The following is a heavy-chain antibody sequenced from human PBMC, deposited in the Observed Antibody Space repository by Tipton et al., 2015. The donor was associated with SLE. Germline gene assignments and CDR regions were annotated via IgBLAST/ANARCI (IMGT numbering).Heavy chain of an antibody. D-gene: IGHD6-13*01. CDR1: GVSINTGGYY. V-gene: IGHV4-31*03. CDR2: ISYNGTT. Sequence: TLSLTCTVSGVSINTGGYYWTWIRQHPGKGREWIGYISYNGTTYHNPSLNSRVSISVDTSTNHVYLRLSSVTAADTAVYYCARIAGYSSSWYVDYWGQGTLVTVSS. J-gene: IGHJ4*02. CDR3: ARIAGYSSSWYVDY.